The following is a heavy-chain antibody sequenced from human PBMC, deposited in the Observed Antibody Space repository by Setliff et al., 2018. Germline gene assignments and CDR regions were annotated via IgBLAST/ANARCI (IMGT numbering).Heavy chain of an antibody. V-gene: IGHV7-4-1*02. J-gene: IGHJ5*02. D-gene: IGHD2-2*01. CDR3: ARDLGYCSTTSCHGDWFDP. Sequence: ASVKVSCKTSGYTFTTYAINWVRQAPGQGLEWMGWINTNTGNPTYAQDFTGRFVLSLDTSVSTAYLQISSLKAEDTAVYYCARDLGYCSTTSCHGDWFDPWGQGTLVTVS. CDR1: GYTFTTYA. CDR2: INTNTGNP.